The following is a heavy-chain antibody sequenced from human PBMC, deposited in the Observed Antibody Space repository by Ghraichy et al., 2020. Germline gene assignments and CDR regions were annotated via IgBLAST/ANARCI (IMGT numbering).Heavy chain of an antibody. CDR2: INHSGST. J-gene: IGHJ4*02. CDR3: ARPNRGWSGYYHFDY. CDR1: GGSFSGYY. Sequence: ETLSLTCAVYGGSFSGYYWSWIRQPPGKGLEWIGEINHSGSTNYNPSLKSRVTISVDTSKNQFSLKLSSVTAADTAVYYCARPNRGWSGYYHFDYWGQGTLVTVSS. D-gene: IGHD3-3*01. V-gene: IGHV4-34*01.